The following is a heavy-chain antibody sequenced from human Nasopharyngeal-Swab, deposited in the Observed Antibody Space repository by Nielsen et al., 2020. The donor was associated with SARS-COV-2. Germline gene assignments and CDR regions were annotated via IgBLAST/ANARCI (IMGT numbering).Heavy chain of an antibody. J-gene: IGHJ4*02. V-gene: IGHV3-30-3*01. CDR1: GFTFSSYA. CDR3: AGTSGDY. Sequence: GGSLRLSCAASGFTFSSYAMHWVRQAPGKGLEWVAVISYDGSNKYYADSVKGRFTISRDNSKNTLYLQMNSLRAEDMAVYYCAGTSGDYWGQGTLVTVSS. CDR2: ISYDGSNK.